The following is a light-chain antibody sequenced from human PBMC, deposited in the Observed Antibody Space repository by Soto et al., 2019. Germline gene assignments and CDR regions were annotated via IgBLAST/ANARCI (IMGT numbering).Light chain of an antibody. V-gene: IGKV1-5*01. Sequence: DIQITQSPSSLSASVRDRVTITCRASQSISSWLAWYQQKQGQPPKILIYDASSLESGVPSRFRGRGSGTECTLTISRLQADDFETYYCQQYNSYFWTFGQGTKVDIK. J-gene: IGKJ1*01. CDR1: QSISSW. CDR2: DAS. CDR3: QQYNSYFWT.